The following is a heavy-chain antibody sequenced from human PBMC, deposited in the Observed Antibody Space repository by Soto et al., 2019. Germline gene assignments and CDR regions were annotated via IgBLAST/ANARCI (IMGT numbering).Heavy chain of an antibody. CDR2: ISYDGSNK. Sequence: QVQLVESVGGVVQPGRSLRLACAASGFTFSSYCMHWVRQAPGQVLEWVAVISYDGSNKYYADSVKGRFTISRDNSKNTLYLQMNSLRAEDTAVYYCAKDKRAVVVTAPFDYWGQGTLVTVSS. D-gene: IGHD2-15*01. CDR3: AKDKRAVVVTAPFDY. CDR1: GFTFSSYC. J-gene: IGHJ4*02. V-gene: IGHV3-30*18.